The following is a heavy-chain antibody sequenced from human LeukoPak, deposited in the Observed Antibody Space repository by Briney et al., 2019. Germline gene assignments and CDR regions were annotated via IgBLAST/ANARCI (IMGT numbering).Heavy chain of an antibody. CDR3: AKATETGAAADAFDI. V-gene: IGHV3-66*01. D-gene: IGHD6-13*01. CDR1: GFTVSSNY. CDR2: IYSGGST. J-gene: IGHJ3*02. Sequence: GGSLRLSCAASGFTVSSNYMTWVRQAPGKGLEWVSVIYSGGSTYYADSVKGRFTISRDNSKNTLYLQMNSLRAEDTAVYYCAKATETGAAADAFDIWGQGTMVTVSS.